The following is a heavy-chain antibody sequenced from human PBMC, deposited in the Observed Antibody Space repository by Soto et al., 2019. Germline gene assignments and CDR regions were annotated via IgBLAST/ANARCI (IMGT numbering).Heavy chain of an antibody. V-gene: IGHV3-30-3*01. D-gene: IGHD3-22*01. Sequence: SLKISCAASGFTFSSYAMHWGRQAPCKGLEWAAVISYDGSNKYYADSVKGRFTISRDNSKNTLYLQMNSLRAEDTAVYYCARDRPLLTYYYDSSGYNRGGGFDYWGQGTLVTVSS. J-gene: IGHJ4*02. CDR2: ISYDGSNK. CDR1: GFTFSSYA. CDR3: ARDRPLLTYYYDSSGYNRGGGFDY.